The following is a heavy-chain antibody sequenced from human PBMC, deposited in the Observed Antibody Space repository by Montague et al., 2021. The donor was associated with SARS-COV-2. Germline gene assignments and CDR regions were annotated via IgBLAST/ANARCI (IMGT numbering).Heavy chain of an antibody. Sequence: CAISGDSVSSNSVSWNWIRQSPSRGLEWLGRTYYRSKWPNEYALSVKSRITITPDTSKNQLSLQLTSVTPEDTAVYYRTRAVWGVQDYWGQGSLVTVSS. CDR1: GDSVSSNSVS. CDR3: TRAVWGVQDY. V-gene: IGHV6-1*01. CDR2: TYYRSKWPN. D-gene: IGHD3-10*01. J-gene: IGHJ4*02.